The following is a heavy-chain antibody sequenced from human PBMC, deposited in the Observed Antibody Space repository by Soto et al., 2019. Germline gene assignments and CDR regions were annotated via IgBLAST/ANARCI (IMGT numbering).Heavy chain of an antibody. CDR3: ARDACSGGSCYPPTGAFDI. J-gene: IGHJ3*02. D-gene: IGHD2-15*01. CDR2: INAVNGKT. Sequence: QVQLVQSGAEEKKPGASVKVSCKASGYTFTIYAIHWVRQAPGQRLEWMGWINAVNGKTKYSQKFQGRVTIAGDTSASTAYMELSSLRSEDTAVYYCARDACSGGSCYPPTGAFDIWGQGTMVTVSS. V-gene: IGHV1-3*05. CDR1: GYTFTIYA.